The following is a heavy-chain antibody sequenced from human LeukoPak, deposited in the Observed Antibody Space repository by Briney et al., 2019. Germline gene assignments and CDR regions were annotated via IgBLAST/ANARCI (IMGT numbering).Heavy chain of an antibody. D-gene: IGHD3-10*01. Sequence: PGGSLRLSCAASGFSFSSYAMHWVRQAPGKGLEWVAVISYDGSNKYYADSVKGRFTISRDNSKNTLYLQMNSLRAEDTAVYYCAKDQGLLLWFGELSPDHYFDYWGQGTLVTVSS. CDR1: GFSFSSYA. CDR3: AKDQGLLLWFGELSPDHYFDY. J-gene: IGHJ4*02. V-gene: IGHV3-30*04. CDR2: ISYDGSNK.